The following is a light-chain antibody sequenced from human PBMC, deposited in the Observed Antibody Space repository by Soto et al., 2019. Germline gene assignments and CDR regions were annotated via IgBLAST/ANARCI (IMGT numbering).Light chain of an antibody. V-gene: IGLV1-44*01. CDR3: AAWDDSLNGHV. Sequence: QSVLTQPPSASGTPGQRVTISCSGSSSNIGTNPVNWYQQLPGTAPKLLIYTNYQRPSGVPDRFSGSKSGTSASLAISGLQSEDEADYYCAAWDDSLNGHVLGTGTKSPS. CDR2: TNY. CDR1: SSNIGTNP. J-gene: IGLJ1*01.